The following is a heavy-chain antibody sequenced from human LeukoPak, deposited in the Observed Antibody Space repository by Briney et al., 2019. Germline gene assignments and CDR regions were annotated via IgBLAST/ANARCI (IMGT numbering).Heavy chain of an antibody. J-gene: IGHJ6*02. V-gene: IGHV3-23*01. CDR3: AKGSGYSYGWNYGMDV. D-gene: IGHD5-18*01. CDR1: GFTFSSYA. Sequence: GGSLRLSCAASGFTFSSYAMSWVRQAPGKGLEWVSAISGSGGSTYYADSVKGRFTIPRDNSNNTLYLQMNSLRAEDTAVYYCAKGSGYSYGWNYGMDVWGQGTTVTVSS. CDR2: ISGSGGST.